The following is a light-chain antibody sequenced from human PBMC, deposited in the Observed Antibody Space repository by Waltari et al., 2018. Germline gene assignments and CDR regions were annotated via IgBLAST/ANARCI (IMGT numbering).Light chain of an antibody. CDR3: QQSYSTPL. CDR1: QKISTY. V-gene: IGKV1-39*01. Sequence: IQITQSQSSLSAPEGTRVTISCRASQKISTYLNWYQQKPGKAPKLLIYSASSLESGVPSRFSGSGSGTDFTLTISSLQREDFATYYCQQSYSTPLFGGGTKVEIK. J-gene: IGKJ4*01. CDR2: SAS.